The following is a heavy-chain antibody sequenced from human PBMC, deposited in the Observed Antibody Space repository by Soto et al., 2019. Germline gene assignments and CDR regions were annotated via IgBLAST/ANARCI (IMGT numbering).Heavy chain of an antibody. Sequence: GSLRLSCAASGFTFTTYWMSWVRQAPGKGLEWVANIKQDGSEKYYVDSVKGRFTISRDNAENSLYLQMNSLRAEDTAVYYCARAHYKYSTSYNRFDFWGQGTLVTVSS. D-gene: IGHD6-6*01. V-gene: IGHV3-7*03. J-gene: IGHJ4*02. CDR3: ARAHYKYSTSYNRFDF. CDR1: GFTFTTYW. CDR2: IKQDGSEK.